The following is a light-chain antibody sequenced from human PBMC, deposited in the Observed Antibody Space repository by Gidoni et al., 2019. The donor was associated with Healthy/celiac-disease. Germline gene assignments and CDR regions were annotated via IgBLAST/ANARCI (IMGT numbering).Light chain of an antibody. CDR2: ASS. V-gene: IGKV1-39*01. Sequence: LQITQSPSSLSASVVDRVTITCRASQSISSYLTWYQHNPGKSPKLLIYASSSLQSGVPSRLSGSGSGTDFTLTISSLQPEDFATYYCRQSYSTPPTFGGGTKVEIK. J-gene: IGKJ4*01. CDR1: QSISSY. CDR3: RQSYSTPPT.